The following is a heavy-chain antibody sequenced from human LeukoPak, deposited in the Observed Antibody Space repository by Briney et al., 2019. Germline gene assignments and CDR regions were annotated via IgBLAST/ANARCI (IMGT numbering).Heavy chain of an antibody. CDR2: IKKDGSEQ. CDR1: GFSFSDHW. CDR3: ARDLGWLQSDY. V-gene: IGHV3-7*01. J-gene: IGHJ4*02. Sequence: TGGSLRLSCVASGFSFSDHWMNWFRQAPGKGLEWVATIKKDGSEQYYVDSMKGRLTISRDNAKNSEYLQIHNLRAEDTAVYYCARDLGWLQSDYWGQGTLVTVSS. D-gene: IGHD5-24*01.